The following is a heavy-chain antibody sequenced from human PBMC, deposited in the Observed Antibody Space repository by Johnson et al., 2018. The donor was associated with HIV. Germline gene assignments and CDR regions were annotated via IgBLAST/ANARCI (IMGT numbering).Heavy chain of an antibody. J-gene: IGHJ3*02. V-gene: IGHV3-66*02. D-gene: IGHD5-12*01. CDR1: GFSVSSNY. CDR2: IYSGGST. CDR3: ARELATMGAFDI. Sequence: VQLVESGGGLVQPGGSLRLSCAASGFSVSSNYMTWVRQAPGKGLEWVSVIYSGGSTYYADSVKGRFTLSRDNSKNTLNLQMNRLRAEDTAVYYCARELATMGAFDIWGQGTMVTVSS.